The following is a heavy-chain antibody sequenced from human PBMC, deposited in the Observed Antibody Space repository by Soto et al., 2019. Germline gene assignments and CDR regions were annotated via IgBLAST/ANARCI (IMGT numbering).Heavy chain of an antibody. D-gene: IGHD5-12*01. CDR3: SRGRWLHHAFDI. V-gene: IGHV1-69*01. J-gene: IGHJ3*02. Sequence: QVQLVQSGAEVKKPGSSVKVSCKASGGTFSSYAISWVRQAPGQGLEWMGGIIPIYGTANYAQKFQGRVTITADESTSTAYRELSSLRSEDTAVYYCSRGRWLHHAFDIWGQGTMVTGSS. CDR2: IIPIYGTA. CDR1: GGTFSSYA.